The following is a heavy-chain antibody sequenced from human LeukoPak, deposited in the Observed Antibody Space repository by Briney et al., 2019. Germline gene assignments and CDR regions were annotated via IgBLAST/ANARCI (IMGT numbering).Heavy chain of an antibody. CDR1: GGSVSSAY. CDR3: ARLLDNDISGDPDTFDV. V-gene: IGHV4-59*02. CDR2: VYFSGST. Sequence: SETLSLTCAVSGGSVSSAYWSWIRQPPGKGLEWIGYVYFSGSTNYNPSLTSRVTISIDTSKSQFSLKLTSVTSADTAVYSCARLLDNDISGDPDTFDVWGQGTTVIVSS. J-gene: IGHJ3*01. D-gene: IGHD3-22*01.